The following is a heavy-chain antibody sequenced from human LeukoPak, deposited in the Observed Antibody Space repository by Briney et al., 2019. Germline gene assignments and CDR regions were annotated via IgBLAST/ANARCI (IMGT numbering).Heavy chain of an antibody. CDR2: ISYDGSNK. CDR3: ASIFYSIDYIFDY. D-gene: IGHD3-22*01. Sequence: TGGSLRLSCAASGFTFSSYGMHWVRQAPGKGLEWVAVISYDGSNKYYADSVKGRFTISRDNSKNTLYLQMNSLRAEDTAVYYCASIFYSIDYIFDYWGQGTLVTVSS. V-gene: IGHV3-30*03. CDR1: GFTFSSYG. J-gene: IGHJ4*02.